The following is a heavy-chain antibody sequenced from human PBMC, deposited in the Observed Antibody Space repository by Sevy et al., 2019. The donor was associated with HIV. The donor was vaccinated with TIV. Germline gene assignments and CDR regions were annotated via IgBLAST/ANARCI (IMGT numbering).Heavy chain of an antibody. Sequence: GGSLRLSCAASGFTFSSYGMHWVRQAPGKGLEWVAVIWYDGSNKYYADSVKGRFTISRDNSKNTLYLQMNSLRAEGTAVYYCARDRIRGSYYYYGMDVWGQGTTVTVSS. V-gene: IGHV3-33*01. CDR2: IWYDGSNK. CDR1: GFTFSSYG. CDR3: ARDRIRGSYYYYGMDV. D-gene: IGHD3-3*02. J-gene: IGHJ6*02.